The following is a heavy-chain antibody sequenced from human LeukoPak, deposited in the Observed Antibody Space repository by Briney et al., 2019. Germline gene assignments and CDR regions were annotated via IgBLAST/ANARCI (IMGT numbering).Heavy chain of an antibody. Sequence: PSETLSLTCTVSGASISSSGHYWSWIRQPPGKGLEWIGYVYQTGVTYYNPSLKSRVTISIDRSENQFSLELSSVTAADTAVYYCAGVDTVVDASYYIDFWGQGTLVTVSS. CDR2: VYQTGVT. CDR1: GASISSSGHY. J-gene: IGHJ4*02. CDR3: AGVDTVVDASYYIDF. D-gene: IGHD5-18*01. V-gene: IGHV4-30-2*01.